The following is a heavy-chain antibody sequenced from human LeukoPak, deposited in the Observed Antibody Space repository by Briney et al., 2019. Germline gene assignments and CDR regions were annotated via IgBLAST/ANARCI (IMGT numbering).Heavy chain of an antibody. J-gene: IGHJ4*02. CDR1: GFTFNTYT. D-gene: IGHD6-13*01. CDR2: ISYDGSNK. Sequence: GKSLRLSCAASGFTFNTYTMHWVRQAPGKGLEWVALISYDGSNKYYADSVKGRFTISRDNSKNTLYLQMNSLRPEDTAVYYCARSVAAATGWCLDSWGQGTLVTVSS. V-gene: IGHV3-30-3*01. CDR3: ARSVAAATGWCLDS.